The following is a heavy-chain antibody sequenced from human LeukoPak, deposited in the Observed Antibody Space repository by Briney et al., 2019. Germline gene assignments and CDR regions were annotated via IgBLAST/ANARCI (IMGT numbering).Heavy chain of an antibody. CDR2: IYYSGST. Sequence: KTSETLSLTCTVSGGSISSYYWSWIQQPPGKGLEWIGYIYYSGSTNYNPSLKSRVTISVDTSKNQFSLKLSSVTAADTAVYYCARGQRKVLLWFGELLYYFDYWGQGTLVTVSS. J-gene: IGHJ4*02. CDR3: ARGQRKVLLWFGELLYYFDY. V-gene: IGHV4-59*01. CDR1: GGSISSYY. D-gene: IGHD3-10*01.